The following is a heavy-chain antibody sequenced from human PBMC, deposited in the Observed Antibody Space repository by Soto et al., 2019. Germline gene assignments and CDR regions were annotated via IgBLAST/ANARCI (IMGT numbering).Heavy chain of an antibody. V-gene: IGHV1-69*17. Sequence: QVQLVQSGAEVKKPGSSVRVSCKSSGGTFSSYAVSWVRQAPGQGLEWMGGIIPVFDIATYAQEFQGRVNITAEKSTHTAYMDLSSLRSDDTAVLYCASGNSYYGSGRGIYDYYGLDVWGQGTKVTVSS. CDR1: GGTFSSYA. D-gene: IGHD3-10*01. CDR3: ASGNSYYGSGRGIYDYYGLDV. CDR2: IIPVFDIA. J-gene: IGHJ6*02.